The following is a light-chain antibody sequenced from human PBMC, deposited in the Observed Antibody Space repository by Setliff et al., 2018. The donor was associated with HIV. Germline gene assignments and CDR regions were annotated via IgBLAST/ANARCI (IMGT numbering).Light chain of an antibody. Sequence: QSALTQPASVSGSPGQSITISCTGTSSDVGGYNYVSWYQQHPGKAPKLMIYDVSKRPSGVSLRFSASKSGTMASLTISGLQAEDEADYYCSSYTSSSTFVFGTGTKVTVL. CDR3: SSYTSSSTFV. V-gene: IGLV2-14*01. CDR2: DVS. CDR1: SSDVGGYNY. J-gene: IGLJ1*01.